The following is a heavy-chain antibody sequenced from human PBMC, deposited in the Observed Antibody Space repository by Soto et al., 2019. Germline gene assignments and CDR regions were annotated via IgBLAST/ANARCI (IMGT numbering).Heavy chain of an antibody. CDR2: IFYDGST. CDR3: ARDYTFYSYYGMDV. Sequence: EVQLVETGGDLIQPGGSLRLSCTASGFTVSANYMSWVRQAPGKGLEWVSVIFYDGSTSYADSVKGRFTISMDKSKNTVYLQMSGLRAEDTAVYYCARDYTFYSYYGMDVWGQGTKVTVSS. J-gene: IGHJ6*02. CDR1: GFTVSANY. V-gene: IGHV3-53*02.